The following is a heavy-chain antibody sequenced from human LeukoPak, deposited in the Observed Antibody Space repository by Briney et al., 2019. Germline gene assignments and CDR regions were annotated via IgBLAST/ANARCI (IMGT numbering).Heavy chain of an antibody. J-gene: IGHJ4*02. CDR2: INHSGST. CDR3: ARSGYSSGWYILYY. V-gene: IGHV4-34*01. CDR1: GGSFSGYY. D-gene: IGHD6-19*01. Sequence: SETLSLTCAVYGGSFSGYYWSWIRQPPGEGLEWIGEINHSGSTNYNPSLKSRVTISVDTSKNQFSLKLSSVTAADTAVYYCARSGYSSGWYILYYWGQGTLVTVSS.